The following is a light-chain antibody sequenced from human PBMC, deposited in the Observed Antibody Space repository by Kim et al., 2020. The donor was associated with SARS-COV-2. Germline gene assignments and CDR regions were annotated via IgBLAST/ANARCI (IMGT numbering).Light chain of an antibody. Sequence: DIVMTQSPEFLTVSLGERATINCKSSQTILYSSHNRNYLAWYQQKPGQAPKLLIHWASTRESGVPDRFSGSGSGADFTLNISTLQAEDVAVYYCQQYYSPPYTFGQGTKVDIK. CDR1: QTILYSSHNRNY. J-gene: IGKJ2*01. CDR3: QQYYSPPYT. CDR2: WAS. V-gene: IGKV4-1*01.